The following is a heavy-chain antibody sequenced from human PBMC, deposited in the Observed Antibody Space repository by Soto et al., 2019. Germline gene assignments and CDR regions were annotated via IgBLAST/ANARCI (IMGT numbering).Heavy chain of an antibody. CDR3: ARIIGYCRNNDCSWTFDV. D-gene: IGHD2-15*01. Sequence: GESLKISCKTSGYSFISYWVAWVRQLPGTGLEWMGTFYPGDSTSTYSPSFQGQVTISVDTSITTAYLQLNSLKASDTAMYYCARIIGYCRNNDCSWTFDVWGQGTMVTVSS. J-gene: IGHJ3*01. CDR1: GYSFISYW. CDR2: FYPGDSTS. V-gene: IGHV5-51*01.